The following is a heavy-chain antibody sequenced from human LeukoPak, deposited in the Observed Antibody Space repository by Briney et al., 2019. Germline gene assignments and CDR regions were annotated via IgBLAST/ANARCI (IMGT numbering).Heavy chain of an antibody. D-gene: IGHD6-19*01. CDR2: INHSGST. CDR1: GGSFSGYY. V-gene: IGHV4-34*01. J-gene: IGHJ4*02. Sequence: PSETLSLTCAVYGGSFSGYYWSWIRQPLGKGLEWIGEINHSGSTNYNPSLKSRVTISVDTSKNQFSLKLSSVTAADTAVYYCARGYSSGWRFDYWGQGTLVTVSS. CDR3: ARGYSSGWRFDY.